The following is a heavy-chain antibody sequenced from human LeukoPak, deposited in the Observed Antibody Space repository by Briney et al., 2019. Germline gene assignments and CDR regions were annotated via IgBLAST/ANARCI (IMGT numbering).Heavy chain of an antibody. CDR3: AREGRFLEPYFDY. V-gene: IGHV3-30-3*01. D-gene: IGHD3-3*01. Sequence: PGGSLRLSCAASGFTFSSYAMHWVRQAPGKGLEWVAVISYDGSNKYYADSVKGRFTISRDNSKNTLYLQMNSLRAEDTAVYYCAREGRFLEPYFDYWGQGTLVTVSS. J-gene: IGHJ4*02. CDR2: ISYDGSNK. CDR1: GFTFSSYA.